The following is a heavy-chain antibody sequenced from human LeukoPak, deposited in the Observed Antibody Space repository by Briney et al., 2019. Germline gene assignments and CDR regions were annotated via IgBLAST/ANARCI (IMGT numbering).Heavy chain of an antibody. CDR3: AREYYDPNWFDP. V-gene: IGHV1-46*03. CDR2: INPSGGST. CDR1: GYTFTSYY. Sequence: ASLKVSCKASGYTFTSYYMHWVRQAPGQGLEWMGIINPSGGSTSYAQKFQGRVTMTRDTSTSTVYMELSSLRSEDTAVYYCAREYYDPNWFDPWGQGTLVTVSS. J-gene: IGHJ5*02. D-gene: IGHD3-3*01.